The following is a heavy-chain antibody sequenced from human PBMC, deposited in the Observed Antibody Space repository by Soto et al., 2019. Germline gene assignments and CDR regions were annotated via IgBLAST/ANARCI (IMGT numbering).Heavy chain of an antibody. CDR2: ISAYDGNT. J-gene: IGHJ4*02. CDR3: ARDHLGLLWFGEPTSPFDY. Sequence: QVQLVQSGAEVKKPGASVKVSCKASGYTFTSYGISWVRQAPGQGLEWMGWISAYDGNTNYAQKLQGRVTMTTDTSTSTAYMELRSLRSDDTAVYYCARDHLGLLWFGEPTSPFDYWGQGTPVTVSS. V-gene: IGHV1-18*01. D-gene: IGHD3-10*01. CDR1: GYTFTSYG.